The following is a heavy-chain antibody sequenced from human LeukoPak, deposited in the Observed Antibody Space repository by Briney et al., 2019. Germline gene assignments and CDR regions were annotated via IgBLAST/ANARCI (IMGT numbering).Heavy chain of an antibody. CDR2: ISSSSSYI. Sequence: GGSLRLSCAASGFTFSTFGINWVRQAPGKGLEWVSSISSSSSYIYYADSVKGRFTISRDNSKNTLFLQMNSLRAEDTAVYYCARVGYSGSPGDYWGQGTLVTVSS. J-gene: IGHJ4*02. V-gene: IGHV3-21*06. CDR3: ARVGYSGSPGDY. D-gene: IGHD1-26*01. CDR1: GFTFSTFG.